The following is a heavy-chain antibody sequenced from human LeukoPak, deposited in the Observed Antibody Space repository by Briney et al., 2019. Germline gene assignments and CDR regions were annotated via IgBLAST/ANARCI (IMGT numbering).Heavy chain of an antibody. CDR1: GFTCRNFA. D-gene: IGHD2-8*01. Sequence: GGSLRLSCSASGFTCRNFAISWVRQAPGKGLEWVSSIGGGDTHYAHSVKGRFTISRDDSMSTVDLQMSSLRAEDTAVYYCAKDGQSFNSMYDYFDSWGQGTLVTVSS. CDR2: IGGGDT. J-gene: IGHJ4*02. V-gene: IGHV3-23*01. CDR3: AKDGQSFNSMYDYFDS.